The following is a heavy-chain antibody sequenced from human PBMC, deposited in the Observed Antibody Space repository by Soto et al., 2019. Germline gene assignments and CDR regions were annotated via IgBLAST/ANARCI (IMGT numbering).Heavy chain of an antibody. CDR1: GDSISNSRFY. Sequence: PSETLSLTFSVSGDSISNSRFYWAWIRQPPGEGLEWIGSIYHTGNAYYNPSLKSRVTIFVDTSKNQFSLKLTSVTAADTALYYCARDYFDSSDYTTNWFDPWGQGALVTVS. CDR3: ARDYFDSSDYTTNWFDP. CDR2: IYHTGNA. V-gene: IGHV4-39*01. J-gene: IGHJ5*02. D-gene: IGHD3-22*01.